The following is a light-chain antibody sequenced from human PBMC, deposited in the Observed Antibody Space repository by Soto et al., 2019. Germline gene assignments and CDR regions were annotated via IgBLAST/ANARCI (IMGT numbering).Light chain of an antibody. CDR2: EGS. V-gene: IGLV2-23*01. CDR1: SSDVGSYNL. Sequence: QSALTQPASVSGSPGQSITISCTGTSSDVGSYNLVSWYQQHPGKAPKLMNYEGSKRPSGVSNRFSGSKSGNTASLTSSGLQAEDEADYYCCSYAGSSTYAYVFGTGTKVTVL. CDR3: CSYAGSSTYAYV. J-gene: IGLJ1*01.